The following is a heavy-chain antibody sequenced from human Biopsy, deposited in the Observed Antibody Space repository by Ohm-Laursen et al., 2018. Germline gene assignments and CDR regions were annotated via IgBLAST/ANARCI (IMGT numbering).Heavy chain of an antibody. CDR3: ARATNSTGWPYYYFYGMDD. D-gene: IGHD2/OR15-2a*01. Sequence: SQTLSLTCTVSGCSISSDSWSWIRQTPGQGLEWIGYIYYSGSNNYNPSLKSRITITVDTSKNQFSLMLNPVTAADTAVYYCARATNSTGWPYYYFYGMDDWGQGTPVTVSS. V-gene: IGHV4-59*13. CDR1: GCSISSDS. J-gene: IGHJ6*02. CDR2: IYYSGSN.